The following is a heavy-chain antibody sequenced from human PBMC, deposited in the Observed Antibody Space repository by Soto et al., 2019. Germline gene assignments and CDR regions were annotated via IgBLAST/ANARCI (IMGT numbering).Heavy chain of an antibody. Sequence: KLVESGGGVVQPGRSLRLSCAASGFVFSSYGMHWVRQAPGKGLEWVALITNDGNNGYYRESVKGRFSISRDKSTNTVDLLMNSLRPEDTGIYYCAKEGPGGGRHFYYGMDVWGQGTTVTVSS. CDR1: GFVFSSYG. D-gene: IGHD1-26*01. J-gene: IGHJ6*02. CDR2: ITNDGNNG. V-gene: IGHV3-30*18. CDR3: AKEGPGGGRHFYYGMDV.